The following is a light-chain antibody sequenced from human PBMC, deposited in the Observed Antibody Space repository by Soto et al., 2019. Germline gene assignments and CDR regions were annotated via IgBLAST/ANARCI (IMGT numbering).Light chain of an antibody. CDR3: QAYDSSLSVV. CDR2: GNS. J-gene: IGLJ2*01. V-gene: IGLV1-40*01. Sequence: QSVLTQPPSVSGAPGQRVTISCTVSSSNIGAGYDVHWYQQLPGTAPKLLLYGNSNRPSGVPDRFSGSKSGTSASLAITGLQAEDEADYYCQAYDSSLSVVFGGGTKVTVL. CDR1: SSNIGAGYD.